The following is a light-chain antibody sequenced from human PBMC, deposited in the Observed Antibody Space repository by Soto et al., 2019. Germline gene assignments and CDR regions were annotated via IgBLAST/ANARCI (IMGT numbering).Light chain of an antibody. J-gene: IGLJ1*01. Sequence: QSLLTQPASVSGSPGQSITISCTGTSSDVGGYNYVSWYQQHPGKAPKFMIYDVSNRPSGVSNRFSGSKSGNTATLTISGLQAEDEADYYCSSYTTSNTRQIVFGTGTKV. CDR1: SSDVGGYNY. CDR2: DVS. V-gene: IGLV2-14*01. CDR3: SSYTTSNTRQIV.